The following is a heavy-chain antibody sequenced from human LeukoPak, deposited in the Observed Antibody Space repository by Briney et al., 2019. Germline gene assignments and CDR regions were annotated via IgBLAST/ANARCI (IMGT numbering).Heavy chain of an antibody. J-gene: IGHJ4*02. CDR1: GGSISSSSYY. D-gene: IGHD2-2*01. CDR2: IYYSGST. Sequence: SETLSLTCTVSGGSISSSSYYWGRIRQPPGKGLEWIGSIYYSGSTYYNPSLKSRVTISVDTSKNQFSLKLSSVTAADTAVYYCARRMPYCSSTSCHRYYFDYWGQGTLVTVSS. CDR3: ARRMPYCSSTSCHRYYFDY. V-gene: IGHV4-39*01.